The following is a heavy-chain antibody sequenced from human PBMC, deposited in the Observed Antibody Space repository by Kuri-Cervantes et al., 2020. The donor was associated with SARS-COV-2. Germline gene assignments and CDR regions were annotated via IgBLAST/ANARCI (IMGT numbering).Heavy chain of an antibody. CDR3: AKAYYDFWSGYYRGGYYFDY. D-gene: IGHD3-3*01. CDR1: GFTFSSYA. CDR2: ISYDGSNK. V-gene: IGHV3-30-3*01. J-gene: IGHJ4*02. Sequence: GGSLRLSCAASGFTFSSYAMHWVRQAPGKGLEWVAVISYDGSNKYYADSVKGRFTISRDNSKNTLYLQMNSLRAEDTAVYYCAKAYYDFWSGYYRGGYYFDYWGQGTLVTV.